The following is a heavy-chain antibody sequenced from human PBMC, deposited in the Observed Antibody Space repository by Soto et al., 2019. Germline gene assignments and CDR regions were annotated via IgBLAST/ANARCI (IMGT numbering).Heavy chain of an antibody. CDR1: GYTFTGYY. Sequence: ASVKVCCKHSGYTFTGYYMHWVRQAAERGREWIGWINPKSGATNYEQKFQGWVNMTRNTSISTAYMELSRLRSDDTAVYYCARGDVVVPAAMNWSVGYYYYGMDVWGQGTTVTVSS. CDR2: INPKSGAT. J-gene: IGHJ6*02. V-gene: IGHV1-2*04. CDR3: ARGDVVVPAAMNWSVGYYYYGMDV. D-gene: IGHD2-2*01.